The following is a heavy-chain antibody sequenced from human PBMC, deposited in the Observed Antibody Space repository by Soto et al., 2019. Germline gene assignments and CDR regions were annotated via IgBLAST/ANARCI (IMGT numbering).Heavy chain of an antibody. Sequence: ASVKVSCKAPGYTFTSYDINWVRQATGQGLEWMGWMNPNSGNTGYAQKFQGRVTMTRNTSISTAYMELSSLRSEDTAVYYCARGLYSSGWYHYYGMDVWGQGTTVTVSS. V-gene: IGHV1-8*01. D-gene: IGHD6-19*01. CDR1: GYTFTSYD. CDR3: ARGLYSSGWYHYYGMDV. CDR2: MNPNSGNT. J-gene: IGHJ6*02.